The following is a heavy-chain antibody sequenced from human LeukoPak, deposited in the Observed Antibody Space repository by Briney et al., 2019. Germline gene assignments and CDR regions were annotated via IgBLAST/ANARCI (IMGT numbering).Heavy chain of an antibody. V-gene: IGHV3-23*01. CDR3: AKGRRGYSYGYNDFDY. CDR2: ISGSGGST. J-gene: IGHJ4*02. D-gene: IGHD5-18*01. CDR1: GFTFSSYG. Sequence: GGSLRLSCAASGFTFSSYGMSWVRQAPGKGLEWVSAISGSGGSTYYADSVKGRFTISRDNSKNTLYLQMNSLRAEDTAVYYCAKGRRGYSYGYNDFDYWGQGTLVTVSS.